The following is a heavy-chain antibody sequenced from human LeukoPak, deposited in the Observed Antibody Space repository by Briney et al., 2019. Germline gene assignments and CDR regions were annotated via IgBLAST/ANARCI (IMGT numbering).Heavy chain of an antibody. D-gene: IGHD4-23*01. CDR2: IHNDGSK. V-gene: IGHV3-66*01. CDR1: GFTFSSSA. Sequence: GGSLRLSCAASGFTFSSSAMSWVRQAPGKGLEWISVIHNDGSKYYADSVKGRFTVSRDNSKNTLFLQMNSLRAEDTAVYYCARDRPYGGKGDFDYWGQGTLVTVSS. J-gene: IGHJ4*02. CDR3: ARDRPYGGKGDFDY.